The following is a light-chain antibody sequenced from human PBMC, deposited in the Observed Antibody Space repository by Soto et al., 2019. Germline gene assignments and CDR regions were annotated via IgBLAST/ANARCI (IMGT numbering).Light chain of an antibody. CDR1: QSVSSSY. CDR2: GAS. J-gene: IGKJ5*01. V-gene: IGKV3D-20*02. Sequence: EIVMTQSPATLSLSPGERATLSCRASQSVSSSYLAWYQQKPGQAPRLLIYGASSRPTGIPPRFSGSGSGTDFTLTISSLEPEDSAVYYCQQRHMWPITFGQGTRLEIK. CDR3: QQRHMWPIT.